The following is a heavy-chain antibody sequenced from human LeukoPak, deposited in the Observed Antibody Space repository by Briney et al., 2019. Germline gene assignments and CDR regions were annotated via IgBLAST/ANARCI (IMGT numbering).Heavy chain of an antibody. CDR2: ISGSGGST. D-gene: IGHD5-18*01. J-gene: IGHJ4*02. V-gene: IGHV3-23*01. CDR1: GFTFSSYA. CDR3: AKKQGYNYGSFDY. Sequence: PGGSLRLSCAASGFTFSSYAMNWVRQAPGKGLEWVSGISGSGGSTYYADSVKGRFTISRDNSKNTLYLQMNGLRAEDTAVYYCAKKQGYNYGSFDYWGQGTLVTVSS.